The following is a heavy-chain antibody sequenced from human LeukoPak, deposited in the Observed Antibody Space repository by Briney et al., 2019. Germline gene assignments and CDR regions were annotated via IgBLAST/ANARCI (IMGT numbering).Heavy chain of an antibody. CDR3: VRGAGPGTPFD. J-gene: IGHJ1*01. CDR2: INYDARSR. Sequence: PGGSLRLSCAASGFTFGLSWMHWVRQAPGKGLEWVSSINYDARSRTYADSVKGRLTISRDNAENTLILQMNSLRVEDSAIYSCVRGAGPGTPFDWGQGILVTVSS. D-gene: IGHD1-1*01. CDR1: GFTFGLSW. V-gene: IGHV3-74*01.